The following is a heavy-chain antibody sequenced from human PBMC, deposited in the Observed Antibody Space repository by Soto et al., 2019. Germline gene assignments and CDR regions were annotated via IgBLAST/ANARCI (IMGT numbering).Heavy chain of an antibody. CDR1: GGSISRYY. V-gene: IGHV4-59*01. J-gene: IGHJ3*02. D-gene: IGHD2-15*01. CDR2: IYYSGST. Sequence: SETLSLTCTVSGGSISRYYWSWIRQPPGKGLEWIGYIYYSGSTKYNPSLKSRVTISVDTSKNQFSLKLSSVTAADTAVYYCASLAARYCSGGSCYHAADIWGQGTMVTVS. CDR3: ASLAARYCSGGSCYHAADI.